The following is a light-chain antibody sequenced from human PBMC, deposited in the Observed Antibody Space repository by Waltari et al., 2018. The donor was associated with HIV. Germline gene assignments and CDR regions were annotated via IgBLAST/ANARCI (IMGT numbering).Light chain of an antibody. Sequence: EIVMTQSPATLSVSPGXRXXLXCXASQSVXSNLAWYQQKPGQAPRLLIYGAXTRXTGXPAXFSXSGXXXXFXXTIXXXXXXXFAXYYCQQYXNWPPITFGXGTRLXIK. CDR2: GAX. CDR1: QSVXSN. J-gene: IGKJ5*01. V-gene: IGKV3-15*01. CDR3: QQYXNWPPIT.